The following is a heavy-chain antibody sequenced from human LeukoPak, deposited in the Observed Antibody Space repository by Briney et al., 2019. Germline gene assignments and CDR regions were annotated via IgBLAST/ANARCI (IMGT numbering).Heavy chain of an antibody. D-gene: IGHD2-2*01. J-gene: IGHJ4*02. CDR3: ARASVVPAAIDY. V-gene: IGHV4-59*01. CDR1: GGSISSYY. CDR2: IYYSGST. Sequence: SETLSLTCTVSGGSISSYYWSWIRQPPGKGVEWIGYIYYSGSTNYNPSLKSRVTISVDTSKNQFSLKLSSVTAADTAVYYCARASVVPAAIDYWGQGTLVTVSS.